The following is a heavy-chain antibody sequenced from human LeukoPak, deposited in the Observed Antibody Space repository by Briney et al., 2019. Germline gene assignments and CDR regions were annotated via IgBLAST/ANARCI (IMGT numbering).Heavy chain of an antibody. V-gene: IGHV4-34*01. Sequence: SETLSLTCAVSGDSLSGHYWNWIRQPPGKGLEWIGEIHAIEGTNYNPSLRSRVTVSLDTSNNQFSLKLTSVTAADTAVYYCAKLGATWFYFDYWSQGTLVTVSS. CDR3: AKLGATWFYFDY. CDR2: IHAIEGT. D-gene: IGHD1-26*01. J-gene: IGHJ4*02. CDR1: GDSLSGHY.